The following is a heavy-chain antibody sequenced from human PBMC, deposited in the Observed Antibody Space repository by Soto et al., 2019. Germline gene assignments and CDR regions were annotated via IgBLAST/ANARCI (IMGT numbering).Heavy chain of an antibody. V-gene: IGHV3-13*04. Sequence: EVQLVESGGGLVQPGGSLRLSCAASGFTFSSYDMHWVRQATGKGLEWVSAIGTAGDTYYPGSVKGRFTISRENAKNSLYLQMNRLRAGDTAVYYCARAMGYYDSSGYYNWYFDLWGRGTLVTVSS. D-gene: IGHD3-22*01. CDR3: ARAMGYYDSSGYYNWYFDL. CDR1: GFTFSSYD. CDR2: IGTAGDT. J-gene: IGHJ2*01.